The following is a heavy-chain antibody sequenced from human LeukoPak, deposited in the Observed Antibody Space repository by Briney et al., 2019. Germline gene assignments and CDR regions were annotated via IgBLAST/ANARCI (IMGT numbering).Heavy chain of an antibody. D-gene: IGHD1-26*01. Sequence: PGGPLRLSCAASGFTFSSYAMSWVRQAPGKGLEWVSGISGSGNSTYYAASLKGRFTISRDNSKNTLYLQMNSLRAEDTAVYYCAKVRDSGSYLRGRWFDPWGQGTLVTVSS. CDR1: GFTFSSYA. V-gene: IGHV3-23*01. J-gene: IGHJ5*02. CDR3: AKVRDSGSYLRGRWFDP. CDR2: ISGSGNST.